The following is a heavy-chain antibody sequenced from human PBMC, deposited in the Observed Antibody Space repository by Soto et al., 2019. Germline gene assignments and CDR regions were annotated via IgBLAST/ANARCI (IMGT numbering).Heavy chain of an antibody. D-gene: IGHD6-13*01. J-gene: IGHJ6*02. CDR3: AREAAAGLYYDYGGRDV. V-gene: IGHV1-46*01. CDR1: GYTFTSYY. CDR2: INPSGGST. Sequence: QVQLVQSGAEVKKPGASVKVSCKASGYTFTSYYMHWVRQAPGQGLEWMGIINPSGGSTSYAQKFQGRVTMTRDTSTSTVYMELSSLRSEDTAVYYCAREAAAGLYYDYGGRDVGGQGTTVTVSS.